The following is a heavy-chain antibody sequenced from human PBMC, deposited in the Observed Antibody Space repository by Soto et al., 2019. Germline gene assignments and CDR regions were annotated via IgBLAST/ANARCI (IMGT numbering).Heavy chain of an antibody. V-gene: IGHV3-23*01. D-gene: IGHD6-19*01. CDR2: ITGSGRT. Sequence: GGSLRLSCAASGFTLSNNGMTWARQAPGKGLEWVSDITGSGRTYYADSVKGRFTISRDISKNTLYLQMNSLRAEDTAVYYRSGHGSGSARGQGTLVTVSS. CDR3: SGHGSGSA. J-gene: IGHJ4*02. CDR1: GFTLSNNG.